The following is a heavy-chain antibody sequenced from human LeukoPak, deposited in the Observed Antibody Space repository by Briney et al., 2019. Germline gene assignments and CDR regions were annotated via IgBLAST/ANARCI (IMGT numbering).Heavy chain of an antibody. CDR2: IIPIFGTA. Sequence: ASVKVSCKASGGTFSSYAISWVRQAPGQGLEWMGGIIPIFGTANYAQKFQGRVTITADKSTSTAYMELSSLRSEDTALYYCAKGLYYYGSGSYSADYFDYWGQGTLVTVSS. CDR3: AKGLYYYGSGSYSADYFDY. V-gene: IGHV1-69*06. J-gene: IGHJ4*02. CDR1: GGTFSSYA. D-gene: IGHD3-10*01.